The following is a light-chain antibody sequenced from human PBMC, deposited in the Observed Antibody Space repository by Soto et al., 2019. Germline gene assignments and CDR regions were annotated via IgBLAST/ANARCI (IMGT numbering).Light chain of an antibody. V-gene: IGKV3-20*01. CDR2: GAS. CDR1: QSVSSSY. CDR3: QQYGSSPRT. J-gene: IGKJ1*01. Sequence: EIVWTQSPGTLSLSPGERATLSCRASQSVSSSYLAWYQQKPGQAPRLLIYGASSRATGIPDRFSGSGSGTDFTLTISRLEPEDVAVYYCQQYGSSPRTFGQGTKVEIK.